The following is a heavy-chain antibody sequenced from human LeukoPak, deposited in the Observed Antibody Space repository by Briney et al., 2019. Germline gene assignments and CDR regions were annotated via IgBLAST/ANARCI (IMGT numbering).Heavy chain of an antibody. CDR2: IDYSGNT. J-gene: IGHJ4*02. V-gene: IGHV4-39*01. CDR1: GDSIFTSDYY. D-gene: IGHD3/OR15-3a*01. Sequence: SETLSLTCSVSGDSIFTSDYYWGWIRQPPGMGLEWIASIDYSGNTYYNPSLKSQVSISIDTSKNQFSLRLTSVTAADTAVYYCARQTGSGLFILPGGQGTLVTVSS. CDR3: ARQTGSGLFILP.